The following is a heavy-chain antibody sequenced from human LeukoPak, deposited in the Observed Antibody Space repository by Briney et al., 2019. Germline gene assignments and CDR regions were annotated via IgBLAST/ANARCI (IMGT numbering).Heavy chain of an antibody. Sequence: GRSLRLSCAASGFTFSSYGMHWVRQAPGKGLEWVAVISYDGSNKYYADSVKGRFTISRDNSKNTLYLQMNSLRAEDTAVYYCAKDTSSSRYFSFDYWGQGTLVTVSS. CDR1: GFTFSSYG. J-gene: IGHJ4*02. D-gene: IGHD6-13*01. V-gene: IGHV3-30*18. CDR3: AKDTSSSRYFSFDY. CDR2: ISYDGSNK.